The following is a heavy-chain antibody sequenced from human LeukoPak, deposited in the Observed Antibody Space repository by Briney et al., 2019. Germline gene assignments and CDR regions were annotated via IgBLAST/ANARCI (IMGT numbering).Heavy chain of an antibody. CDR2: IWYDGSNK. J-gene: IGHJ3*02. Sequence: PGGSLRLSCAASGFTFSSYGMHWVRQAPGKGLEWVAVIWYDGSNKCYADSVKGRFTISRDNSKNTLYLQMNSLRAEDTAVYYCARAAYYDILTGYSQEGGDAFDIWGQGTMVTVSS. CDR3: ARAAYYDILTGYSQEGGDAFDI. V-gene: IGHV3-33*01. CDR1: GFTFSSYG. D-gene: IGHD3-9*01.